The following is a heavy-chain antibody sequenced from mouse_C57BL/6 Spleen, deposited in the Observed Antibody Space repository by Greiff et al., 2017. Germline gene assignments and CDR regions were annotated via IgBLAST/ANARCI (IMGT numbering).Heavy chain of an antibody. CDR3: ARRDWDGAMDY. Sequence: QVQLQQPGAELAKPGASVKLSCKASGYTFTSYWMHWVKQRPGRGLEWIGRIYPNSGGTKYNEKFKSKATLTVDKPSSTAYMQRSSLTSEDSAVYYCARRDWDGAMDYWGQGTSVTVSS. J-gene: IGHJ4*01. D-gene: IGHD4-1*01. CDR1: GYTFTSYW. CDR2: IYPNSGGT. V-gene: IGHV1-72*01.